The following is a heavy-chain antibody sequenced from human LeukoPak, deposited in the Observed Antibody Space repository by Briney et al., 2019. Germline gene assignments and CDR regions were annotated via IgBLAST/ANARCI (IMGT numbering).Heavy chain of an antibody. CDR3: ARGSAYSH. J-gene: IGHJ4*02. V-gene: IGHV3-NL1*01. CDR1: GFIFSDYG. Sequence: GGSLRLSCAASGFIFSDYGMHWVRQAPGKGLEWVSVIYSGGSTYYADSVKGRFTISRDNSKNMLYLQMNSLRAEDTAVYYCARGSAYSHWGQGTLVTVSS. CDR2: IYSGGST. D-gene: IGHD3-22*01.